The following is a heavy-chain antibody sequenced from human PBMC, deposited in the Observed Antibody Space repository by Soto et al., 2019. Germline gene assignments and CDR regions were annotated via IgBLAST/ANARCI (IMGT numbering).Heavy chain of an antibody. Sequence: GGSLRLSCAASGFIFGTYVMNWFRQAPGKGPEWVAVISYTGGCTYYADSVKGRFTISRDNAKNSLYLQMNSRRAEDTAVYYCPRDLPYYYGMYVWGQGTTVTVSS. CDR1: GFIFGTYV. J-gene: IGHJ6*02. V-gene: IGHV3-21*01. CDR3: PRDLPYYYGMYV. CDR2: ISYTGGCT.